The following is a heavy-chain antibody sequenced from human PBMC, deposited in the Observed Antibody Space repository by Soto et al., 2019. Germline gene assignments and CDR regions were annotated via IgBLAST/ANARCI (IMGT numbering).Heavy chain of an antibody. CDR1: GYTFTSYD. CDR2: MNPNSGNT. CDR3: ARAPERNYDILTGYPPYYYGMDV. D-gene: IGHD3-9*01. J-gene: IGHJ6*02. V-gene: IGHV1-8*01. Sequence: ASVKVSCKASGYTFTSYDINLVRQATGQGLEWMGWMNPNSGNTVYAQKFQGRVTMTRNTSIRTAYMELSSLRSEDTAVYYCARAPERNYDILTGYPPYYYGMDVWGQGTTVTLSS.